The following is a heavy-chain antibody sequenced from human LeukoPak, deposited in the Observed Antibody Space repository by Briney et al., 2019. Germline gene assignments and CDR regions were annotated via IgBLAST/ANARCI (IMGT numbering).Heavy chain of an antibody. D-gene: IGHD3-10*01. CDR1: GGSISSYY. J-gene: IGHJ3*02. Sequence: SETLSLTCTVSGGSISSYYWSWIRQPPGKGLEWIGRIYTSGSTNYNPSLKSRVTMSVDTSKNQFSLKPSSVTAADTAVYYCAKDFPTMVRGVISAFDIWGQGTMVTVSS. CDR2: IYTSGST. V-gene: IGHV4-4*07. CDR3: AKDFPTMVRGVISAFDI.